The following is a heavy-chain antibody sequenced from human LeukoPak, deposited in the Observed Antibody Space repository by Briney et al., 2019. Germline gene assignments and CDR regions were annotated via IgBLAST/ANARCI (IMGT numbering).Heavy chain of an antibody. CDR3: ARGGRKPGAFYMDV. CDR1: GYTFTNYG. J-gene: IGHJ6*03. V-gene: IGHV1-18*01. Sequence: ASVKVSCKASGYTFTNYGISWVRQAPGQGLEWMGWISAYNGNTNYAEKLQGRVTMTTDTSTSTAYMELRSLRSDDTAVYYCARGGRKPGAFYMDVWGKGTTVTASS. CDR2: ISAYNGNT. D-gene: IGHD1-14*01.